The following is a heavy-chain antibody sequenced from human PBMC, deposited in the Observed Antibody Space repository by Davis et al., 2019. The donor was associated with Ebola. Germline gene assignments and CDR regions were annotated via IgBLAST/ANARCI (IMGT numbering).Heavy chain of an antibody. V-gene: IGHV3-7*03. J-gene: IGHJ4*02. D-gene: IGHD6-6*01. CDR3: ARTYSSSSVSDY. CDR2: IKQDGSEK. Sequence: GESLKISCAASGFTVSSNYMSWVRQAPGKGLEWVANIKQDGSEKYYVDSVKGRFTISRDNAKNSLYLQMNSLRAEDTAVYYCARTYSSSSVSDYWGQGTLVTVSS. CDR1: GFTVSSNY.